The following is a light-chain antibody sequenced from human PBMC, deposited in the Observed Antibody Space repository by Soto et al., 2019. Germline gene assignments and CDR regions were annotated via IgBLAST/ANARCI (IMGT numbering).Light chain of an antibody. CDR2: DAS. CDR3: QQRSNWPLT. Sequence: EIVLTQSPATLSLSPGERATLSCRASQSVSSYLAWYQQKPSQAPRLLIYDASNRATGIPARFSGSGSGTDFTLTISSLEPEDFAFYYCQQRSNWPLTFGGGTKVEIK. J-gene: IGKJ4*01. CDR1: QSVSSY. V-gene: IGKV3-11*01.